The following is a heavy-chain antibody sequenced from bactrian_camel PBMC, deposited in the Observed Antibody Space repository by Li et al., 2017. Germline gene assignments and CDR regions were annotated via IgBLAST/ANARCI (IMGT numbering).Heavy chain of an antibody. D-gene: IGHD7*01. Sequence: HVQLVESGGGSVQAGGSLRLSCAASGYIGSRYCMAWFRRTPDNLREGVASICTDGGDPLYADSVKGRFTLSQDNAKNSLYLQMDNLKHEDTAMYYCMARDPGTGTAACLPQVPSFRYWGQGTQVTVS. CDR1: GYIGSRYC. J-gene: IGHJ6*01. CDR2: ICTDGGDP. CDR3: MARDPGTGTAACLPQVPSFRY. V-gene: IGHV3S6*01.